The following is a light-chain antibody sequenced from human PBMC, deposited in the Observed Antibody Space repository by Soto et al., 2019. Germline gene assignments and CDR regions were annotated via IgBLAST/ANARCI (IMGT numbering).Light chain of an antibody. CDR3: ETWDSNTWV. CDR2: LESTGSY. J-gene: IGLJ3*02. Sequence: QLVLTQSSSASASLGSSVKLTCTLNSGHSNHIIAWHQQQPGKAPRYLMKLESTGSYKKGSGVPDRFSGSSSGADRYLTISNLQFEDEADYYCETWDSNTWVFSGGTKLTVL. V-gene: IGLV4-60*02. CDR1: SGHSNHI.